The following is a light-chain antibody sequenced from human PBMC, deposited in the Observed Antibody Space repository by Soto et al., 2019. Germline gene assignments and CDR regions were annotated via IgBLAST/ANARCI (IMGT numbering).Light chain of an antibody. V-gene: IGLV2-8*01. J-gene: IGLJ3*02. Sequence: QSVLTQPLSASGSPGQSVTISCTGTSSDVGGYNYVSWYQRHPGKAPKVMIYEVNKRPSGVPDRFSGSKSGNTASLTVSGLQAEDEADYFCKSYTGINNWVFGGGTKVTVL. CDR1: SSDVGGYNY. CDR2: EVN. CDR3: KSYTGINNWV.